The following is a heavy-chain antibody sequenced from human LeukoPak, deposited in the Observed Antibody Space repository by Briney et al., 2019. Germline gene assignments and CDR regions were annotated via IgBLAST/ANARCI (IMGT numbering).Heavy chain of an antibody. Sequence: QPGGSLRLCCAGSGFTFSSYAMSWVRQAPGKGLEWVSAISDSGDYTYYADSVKGRFTISRDNSKNTLYLHVNSLRAEDTAVYYCAKDTSIGKYCTSGVCSPFDYWGQGTLVTVSS. V-gene: IGHV3-23*01. J-gene: IGHJ4*02. D-gene: IGHD2-8*01. CDR1: GFTFSSYA. CDR3: AKDTSIGKYCTSGVCSPFDY. CDR2: ISDSGDYT.